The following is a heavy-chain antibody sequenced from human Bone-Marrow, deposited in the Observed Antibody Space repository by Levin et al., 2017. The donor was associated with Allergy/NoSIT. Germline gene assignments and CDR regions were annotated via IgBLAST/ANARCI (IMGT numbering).Heavy chain of an antibody. CDR1: GFTFSSYP. CDR2: ISYDGNDE. V-gene: IGHV3-30-3*01. Sequence: GGSLRLSCAASGFTFSSYPMHWVRQAPGKGLEWVTLISYDGNDEYYADSVKGRFTISRDNSKNTLYLHMNRLRAADTAVYYCASPGKKYDCGGDCGSIDYWGQGTLVTVSS. CDR3: ASPGKKYDCGGDCGSIDY. D-gene: IGHD2-21*02. J-gene: IGHJ4*02.